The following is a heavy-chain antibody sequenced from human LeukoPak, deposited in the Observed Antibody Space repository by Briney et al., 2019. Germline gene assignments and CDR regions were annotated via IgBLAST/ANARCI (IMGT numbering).Heavy chain of an antibody. J-gene: IGHJ4*02. CDR1: GFTFSSYW. CDR3: AKDSTEMVALGVFDY. D-gene: IGHD5-24*01. V-gene: IGHV3-7*03. Sequence: PGGSLRLSCAASGFTFSSYWMSWVRQAPGKGLEWVANIKQDGSEKYYVDSVKGRFTISRDNAKNSLYLQMSSLRAEDTALYYCAKDSTEMVALGVFDYWGQGTLVTVSS. CDR2: IKQDGSEK.